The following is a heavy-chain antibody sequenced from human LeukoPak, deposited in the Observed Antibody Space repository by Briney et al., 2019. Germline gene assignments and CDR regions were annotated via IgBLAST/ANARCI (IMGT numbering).Heavy chain of an antibody. CDR2: ISDTGGRT. CDR1: GFTFSSYA. Sequence: GGSLRLSCTASGFTFSSYAMSWVRQAPGKGLEWVSGISDTGGRTYYADSVKGRFTISRDNAKNSLYLQMNSLRAEDTAVYYCAELGITMIGGVWGKGTTVTISS. V-gene: IGHV3-23*01. D-gene: IGHD3-10*02. J-gene: IGHJ6*04. CDR3: AELGITMIGGV.